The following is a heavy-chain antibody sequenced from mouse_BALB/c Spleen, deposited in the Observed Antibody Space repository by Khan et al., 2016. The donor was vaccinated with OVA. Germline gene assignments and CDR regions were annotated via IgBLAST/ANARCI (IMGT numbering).Heavy chain of an antibody. J-gene: IGHJ3*01. D-gene: IGHD1-1*01. CDR3: VNHCSSSAWFSY. Sequence: QVQLQQSGTELAKPGASVKMTCKASGYTFTSYWMHWVKQRPGQGLEWIGYINPSTDYTEYNQKFKDKATLTADKSSSTAYMQLTSLTSEDSAVYYCVNHCSSSAWFSYWGQGTLVTVSA. CDR2: INPSTDYT. V-gene: IGHV1-7*01. CDR1: GYTFTSYW.